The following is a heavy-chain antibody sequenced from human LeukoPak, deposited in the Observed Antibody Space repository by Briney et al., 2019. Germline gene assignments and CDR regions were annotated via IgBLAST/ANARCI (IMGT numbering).Heavy chain of an antibody. CDR2: IKQDGSEK. J-gene: IGHJ6*02. CDR3: ARRFDFWSGYGGV. Sequence: GGSLRLSCAASGFTFSSDWMSWVRQAPGKGLEWVANIKQDGSEKYYVDSVKGRFTISRDNAKNSLYLQMNSLRAEDTAVYYCARRFDFWSGYGGVWGQGTTVTVSS. D-gene: IGHD3-3*01. CDR1: GFTFSSDW. V-gene: IGHV3-7*01.